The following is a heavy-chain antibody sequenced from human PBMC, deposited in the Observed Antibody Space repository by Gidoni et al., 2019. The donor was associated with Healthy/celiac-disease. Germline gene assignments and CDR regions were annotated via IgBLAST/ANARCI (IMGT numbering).Heavy chain of an antibody. Sequence: QVQLVQYGSALKKHGASVKVSCKASAYTFTSYAMTWVRQAPGQGLEWMGWINTNTGNPTYAQGSTGRFVFSLDTSVSTAYLQISSLKAEDTAVYYCAREGYCSGGSCHYWYFDLWGRGTLVTVSS. CDR1: AYTFTSYA. CDR2: INTNTGNP. J-gene: IGHJ2*01. V-gene: IGHV7-4-1*02. D-gene: IGHD2-15*01. CDR3: AREGYCSGGSCHYWYFDL.